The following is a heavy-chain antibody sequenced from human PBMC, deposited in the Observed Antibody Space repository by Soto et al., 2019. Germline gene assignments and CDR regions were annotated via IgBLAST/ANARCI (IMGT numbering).Heavy chain of an antibody. J-gene: IGHJ4*02. CDR1: GFTFSSYS. CDR3: ARGIAPAD. CDR2: ISSSSSTI. D-gene: IGHD6-13*01. V-gene: IGHV3-48*04. Sequence: PGGSLRLSCAASGFTFSSYSMYWVRQAPGTGLEWVSYISSSSSTIYYAGSVRSRFTISRDNAKSSLYLQMNSRRAEDTAVYYCARGIAPADWGQGTLVTVFS.